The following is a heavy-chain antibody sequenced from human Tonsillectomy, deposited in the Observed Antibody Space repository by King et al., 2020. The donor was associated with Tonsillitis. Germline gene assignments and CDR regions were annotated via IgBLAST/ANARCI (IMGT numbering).Heavy chain of an antibody. Sequence: VQLVQSGGGLVQPGESLRLSCAASGFTFSNYAMSWVRQAPGKGLELVSGISNIDEITYYTDSVKGRFTISRDNSKSKLYLLMTSLRAEDTAIYYCAKRFSSNSGAFDYWGQGTLVSVSS. CDR2: ISNIDEIT. D-gene: IGHD2-21*01. J-gene: IGHJ4*02. CDR3: AKRFSSNSGAFDY. CDR1: GFTFSNYA. V-gene: IGHV3-23*04.